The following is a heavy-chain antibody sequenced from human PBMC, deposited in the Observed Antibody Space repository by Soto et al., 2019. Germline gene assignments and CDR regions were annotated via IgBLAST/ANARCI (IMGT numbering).Heavy chain of an antibody. CDR2: IYSNGDT. Sequence: PSETLSLTCSVSSDSMNSGGYYWSWIRQHPGKGLEWIGYIYSNGDTYYNPSLKSRVTISVDTSKNQFSLNLTSVTGADTAVYYCARRGCSSSGYYYYVFDVWGQGTKVTVSS. J-gene: IGHJ6*02. CDR3: ARRGCSSSGYYYYVFDV. CDR1: SDSMNSGGYY. V-gene: IGHV4-31*03. D-gene: IGHD6-6*01.